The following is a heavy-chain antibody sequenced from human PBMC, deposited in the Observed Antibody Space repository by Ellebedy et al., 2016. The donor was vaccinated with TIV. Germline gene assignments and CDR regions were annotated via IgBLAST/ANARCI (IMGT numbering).Heavy chain of an antibody. CDR1: GFTFSSYS. Sequence: GGSLRLXXAASGFTFSSYSMNWVRQAPGKGLEWVSSISSSSSYIYYADSVKGRFTISRDNAKNSLYLQMNSLRAEDTAVYYCARTLGLLWFGELLWDAFDIWGQGTMVTVSS. D-gene: IGHD3-10*01. J-gene: IGHJ3*02. CDR2: ISSSSSYI. V-gene: IGHV3-21*01. CDR3: ARTLGLLWFGELLWDAFDI.